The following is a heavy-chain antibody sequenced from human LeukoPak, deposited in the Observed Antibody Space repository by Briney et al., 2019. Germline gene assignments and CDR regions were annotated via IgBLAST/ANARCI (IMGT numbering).Heavy chain of an antibody. CDR3: ARVTPVAVAGTIDY. CDR2: IYYSGST. D-gene: IGHD6-19*01. CDR1: GGSISSYY. V-gene: IGHV4-59*12. J-gene: IGHJ4*02. Sequence: SETLSLTCTVSGGSISSYYWSWIRQPPGKGLEWIGYIYYSGSTNYNPSLKSRVTISVDTSKNQFSLKLSSVTAADTAVYYCARVTPVAVAGTIDYWGQGTLVTVSS.